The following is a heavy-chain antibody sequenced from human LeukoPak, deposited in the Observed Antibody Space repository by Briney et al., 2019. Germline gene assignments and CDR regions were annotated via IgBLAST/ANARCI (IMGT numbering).Heavy chain of an antibody. V-gene: IGHV3-48*04. CDR3: ARGRGISSWYVDY. Sequence: GGSLRLTCTTSGFTFRNYGMTWVRQAPGKGLEWVSYISSSSSTIFYADSVKGRFTISRDDAKNSLDLQMNSLRAEDTAVYYCARGRGISSWYVDYWGQGTLVSVSS. CDR1: GFTFRNYG. CDR2: ISSSSSTI. D-gene: IGHD6-13*01. J-gene: IGHJ4*02.